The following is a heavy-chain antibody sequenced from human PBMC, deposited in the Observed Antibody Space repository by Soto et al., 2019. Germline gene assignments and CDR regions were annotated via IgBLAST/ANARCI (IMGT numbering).Heavy chain of an antibody. V-gene: IGHV6-1*01. Sequence: QVRLQQSGPGLVKPSQTLSLTCAISGDSVSSNSAAWNWIRQSPSRGLEWLGRTYYRSKWSNDYAVTEESRITLNPDTAKNQFSLQVNSVIPEETAVYYCARGDQWLDYWGQGTLVTVAS. J-gene: IGHJ4*02. CDR3: ARGDQWLDY. D-gene: IGHD6-19*01. CDR1: GDSVSSNSAA. CDR2: TYYRSKWSN.